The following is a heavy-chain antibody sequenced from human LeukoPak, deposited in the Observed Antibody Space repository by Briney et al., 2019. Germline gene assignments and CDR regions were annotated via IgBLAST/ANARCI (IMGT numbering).Heavy chain of an antibody. J-gene: IGHJ5*02. D-gene: IGHD6-13*01. CDR2: ISSSGAT. V-gene: IGHV4-59*08. Sequence: SETLSLTCTVSGGSISSYYWSWIRQPPGKGLEWIGYISSSGATKCNPSLKSRLTISVDTSKNQFSLKLTSVTAADTAVYYCARGQQWFDPWGQGTLVTVSS. CDR1: GGSISSYY. CDR3: ARGQQWFDP.